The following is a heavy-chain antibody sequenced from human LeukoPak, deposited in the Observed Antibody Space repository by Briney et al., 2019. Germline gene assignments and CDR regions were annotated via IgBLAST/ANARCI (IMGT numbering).Heavy chain of an antibody. CDR1: GYTFTSYD. D-gene: IGHD5-18*01. J-gene: IGHJ6*03. CDR3: ARAGLRGYSYGYQVDNYYYYYMDV. Sequence: ASVKVSCKASGYTFTSYDINWVRQATGQGLEWMLWMNPNSGNTDYAQKFQGRVTMTRNTSISTAYMELSSLRSEDTAVYYCARAGLRGYSYGYQVDNYYYYYMDVWGKGTTVTVSS. CDR2: MNPNSGNT. V-gene: IGHV1-8*01.